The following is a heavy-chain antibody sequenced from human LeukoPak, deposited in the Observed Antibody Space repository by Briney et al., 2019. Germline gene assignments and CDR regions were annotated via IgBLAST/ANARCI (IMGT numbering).Heavy chain of an antibody. J-gene: IGHJ4*02. V-gene: IGHV1-2*06. CDR3: ARALTSIGRQSGYDFVGY. Sequence: ASVKVSCKASGYTFTGYYMHWVRQAPGQGLEWMGRINPNSGGTNYAQKFQGRVTMTRDTSISTAYMELSRLRSDDTAVYYCARALTSIGRQSGYDFVGYWGQGTLVTFSS. CDR1: GYTFTGYY. CDR2: INPNSGGT. D-gene: IGHD5-12*01.